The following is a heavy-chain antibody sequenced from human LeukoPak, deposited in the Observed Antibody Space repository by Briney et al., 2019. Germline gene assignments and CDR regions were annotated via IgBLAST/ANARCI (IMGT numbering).Heavy chain of an antibody. V-gene: IGHV1-46*01. CDR2: INPSGGST. CDR1: GYRFTSYD. J-gene: IGHJ4*02. D-gene: IGHD2-2*01. CDR3: ARDGPTAAPFDY. Sequence: ASVKVSCKASGYRFTSYDMHWVRQAPGQGLEWMGIINPSGGSTSYAQRFQGRVAMTRDTSTTTVYMEVNSLTSEDTAVYFRARDGPTAAPFDYWGQGTLVTVSS.